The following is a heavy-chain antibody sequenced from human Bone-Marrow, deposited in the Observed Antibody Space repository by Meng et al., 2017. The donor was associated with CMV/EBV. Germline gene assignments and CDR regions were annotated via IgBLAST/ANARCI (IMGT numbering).Heavy chain of an antibody. J-gene: IGHJ6*02. Sequence: ASVKVSCKASGYTFTGYYMHWVRQAPGQGLEWMGWINPNSGGTNYAQKFQGRVTMTRDTSTSTAYMELRSLKSDDTAVYYCARKNAVHYYYGMDVWGQGTTVTVSS. CDR1: GYTFTGYY. CDR2: INPNSGGT. V-gene: IGHV1-2*02. D-gene: IGHD2-2*01. CDR3: ARKNAVHYYYGMDV.